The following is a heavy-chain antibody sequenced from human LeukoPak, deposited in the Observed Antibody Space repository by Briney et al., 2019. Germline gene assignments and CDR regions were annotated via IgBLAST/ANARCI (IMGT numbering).Heavy chain of an antibody. CDR3: AKRGSSGWYSNSYYMDV. D-gene: IGHD6-19*01. J-gene: IGHJ6*03. CDR2: ISGSGGST. V-gene: IGHV3-23*01. CDR1: GFTFSSYA. Sequence: GGSLRLSCAASGFTFSSYAMSWVRQAPGKGLEWVSAISGSGGSTYYADSVKGRFTISRDNSKNTLYLQMNSLRAEGTAVYYCAKRGSSGWYSNSYYMDVWGKGTTITVSS.